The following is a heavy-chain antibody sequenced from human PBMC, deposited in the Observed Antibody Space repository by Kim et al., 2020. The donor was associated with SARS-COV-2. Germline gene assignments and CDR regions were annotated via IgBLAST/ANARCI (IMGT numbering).Heavy chain of an antibody. CDR2: ISRDGSST. J-gene: IGHJ6*02. CDR1: GFTFGHYW. D-gene: IGHD6-25*01. Sequence: GGSLRLSCAASGFTFGHYWMHWVRQAPGKGLVWVSRISRDGSSTDYADSVKGRFTISRDNAKNTLYLQMNSLGAEDTAVYYCTRDGPAAAGINGMDVWG. V-gene: IGHV3-74*01. CDR3: TRDGPAAAGINGMDV.